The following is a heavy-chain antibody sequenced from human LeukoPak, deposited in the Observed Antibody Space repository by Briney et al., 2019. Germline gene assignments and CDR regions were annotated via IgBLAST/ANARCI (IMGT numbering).Heavy chain of an antibody. V-gene: IGHV4-31*03. J-gene: IGHJ4*02. CDR1: GGSISSGGYY. CDR2: IYYSGST. CDR3: ARQNFVVVTANRIFDY. D-gene: IGHD2-21*02. Sequence: SETLSLTCTVSGGSISSGGYYWSWIRQHPGKGLEWIGYIYYSGSTYYNPSLTSRVTISVDTSKNQFSLKLSSVTAADTAVYYCARQNFVVVTANRIFDYWGQGTLVTVSS.